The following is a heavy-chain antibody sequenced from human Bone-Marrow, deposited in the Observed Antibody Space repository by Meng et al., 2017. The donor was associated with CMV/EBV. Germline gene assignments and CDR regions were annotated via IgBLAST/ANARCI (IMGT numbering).Heavy chain of an antibody. J-gene: IGHJ1*01. CDR2: ISSSSSYI. D-gene: IGHD6-6*01. CDR1: GFTFSSYI. CDR3: ARDQNPSEYSSPSPIPL. Sequence: GESLKISCAASGFTFSSYIMNLVRHAQGKGLEWVSSISSSSSYIYYADSVKGGFTISRDNAKNSLYLQMNSLRAEDTAVYYCARDQNPSEYSSPSPIPLWGQGTLVTVSS. V-gene: IGHV3-21*01.